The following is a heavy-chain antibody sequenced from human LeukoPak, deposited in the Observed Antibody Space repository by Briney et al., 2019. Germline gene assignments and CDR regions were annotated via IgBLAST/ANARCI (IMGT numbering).Heavy chain of an antibody. CDR2: IKPKSGGT. J-gene: IGHJ2*01. Sequence: ASVKVSCKASGYTFTGYYMHWVRQAPAQGLEWMGWIKPKSGGTKYAQKFQGRVTMTRDTSISTAYMELRRLRSDDTAIYYCARAWQDWYFDLWGRGTLVTVSS. CDR1: GYTFTGYY. V-gene: IGHV1-2*02. CDR3: ARAWQDWYFDL.